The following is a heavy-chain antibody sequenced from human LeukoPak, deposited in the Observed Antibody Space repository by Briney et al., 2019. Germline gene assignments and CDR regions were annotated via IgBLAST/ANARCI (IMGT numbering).Heavy chain of an antibody. CDR3: ARELGNSLHGGPGWYYFDY. CDR1: GGSISSYY. V-gene: IGHV4-4*07. D-gene: IGHD6-13*01. Sequence: PSETLSLTCTVSGGSISSYYWSWIRQPAGKGLEWIGRIYTSGSTNYNPSLKSRVTMSVDTPKNQFSLKLSSVTAADTAVYYCARELGNSLHGGPGWYYFDYWGQGTLVTVSS. J-gene: IGHJ4*02. CDR2: IYTSGST.